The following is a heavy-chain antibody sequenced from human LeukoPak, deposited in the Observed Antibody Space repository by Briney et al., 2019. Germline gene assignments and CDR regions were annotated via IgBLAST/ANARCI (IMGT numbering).Heavy chain of an antibody. CDR2: IYTDGRT. D-gene: IGHD4/OR15-4a*01. CDR3: SRDRPYGGLNGFDY. CDR1: GFSVSNDY. V-gene: IGHV3-53*01. J-gene: IGHJ4*02. Sequence: PGGSLRLSRVASGFSVSNDYMSWVRQAPGKGLEWVSVIYTDGRTFYADSVRGRFSISRDNPKNTLYLQMNSLRVDDTAIYYCSRDRPYGGLNGFDYWGQGTLVTVTS.